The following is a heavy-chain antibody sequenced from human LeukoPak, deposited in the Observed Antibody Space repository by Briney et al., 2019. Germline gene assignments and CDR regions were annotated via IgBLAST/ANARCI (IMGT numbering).Heavy chain of an antibody. CDR1: GFTFSRYW. Sequence: GGSLRLSCAASGFTFSRYWMSWVRQAPGKGLEWVANIKQDGSEKYYVDSVKGRFTISRDNAKNSLYLRMNSLRDEDAAVYYCARTPTQDWGSPNYWGQGTLVTVSS. CDR3: ARTPTQDWGSPNY. J-gene: IGHJ4*02. CDR2: IKQDGSEK. V-gene: IGHV3-7*01. D-gene: IGHD7-27*01.